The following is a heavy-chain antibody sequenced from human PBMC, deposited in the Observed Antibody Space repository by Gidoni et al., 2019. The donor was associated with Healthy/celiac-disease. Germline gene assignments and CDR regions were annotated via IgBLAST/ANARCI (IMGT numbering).Heavy chain of an antibody. CDR1: SCYG. CDR3: KKGGGGY. J-gene: IGHJ4*02. D-gene: IGHD2-15*01. V-gene: IGHV3-30*18. CDR2: ISYDGSNK. Sequence: SCYGMHWVRQAPGKGLEWVAVISYDGSNKYYADSVKGRFTISRDNSKNTLYLQMNSLRAEDTAVYYCKKGGGGYWGQGTLVTVSS.